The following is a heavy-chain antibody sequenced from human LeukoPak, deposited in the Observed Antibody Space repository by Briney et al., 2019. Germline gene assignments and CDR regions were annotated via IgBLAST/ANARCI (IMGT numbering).Heavy chain of an antibody. J-gene: IGHJ4*02. D-gene: IGHD2-15*01. CDR3: ARSPTKYCSGGSCYGAFDY. Sequence: SGPTLVXPTQTLTLTCTFSGFSLSTSGVRVSWIRQPPGKALEWLARIDWDDDKFYSTSLKTRLTISKDTSKNQVVLTMTNMDPVDTATYYCARSPTKYCSGGSCYGAFDYWGQGTLVTVSS. CDR1: GFSLSTSGVR. V-gene: IGHV2-70*04. CDR2: IDWDDDK.